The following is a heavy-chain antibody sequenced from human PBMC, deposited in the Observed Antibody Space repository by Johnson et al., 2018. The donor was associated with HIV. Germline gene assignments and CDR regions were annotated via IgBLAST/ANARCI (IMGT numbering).Heavy chain of an antibody. V-gene: IGHV3-33*08. CDR3: AKGFYDSSGTDSFHI. CDR2: IRYDGSNK. D-gene: IGHD3-22*01. J-gene: IGHJ3*02. Sequence: QVQLVESGGGLVQPGRSLRLSCAASGFTFDDYAMHWVRQAPGKGLEWVAVIRYDGSNKYYADSVKGRFTISRENSKNTLYLQMNSLRAEDTAVYYCAKGFYDSSGTDSFHIWGQGTMVTVSS. CDR1: GFTFDDYA.